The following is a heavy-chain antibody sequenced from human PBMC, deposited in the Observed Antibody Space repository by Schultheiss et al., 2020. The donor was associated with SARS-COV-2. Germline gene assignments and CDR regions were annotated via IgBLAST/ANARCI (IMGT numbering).Heavy chain of an antibody. D-gene: IGHD3-10*01. CDR2: INPNSGGT. V-gene: IGHV1-2*06. J-gene: IGHJ5*02. CDR1: GYTFTDYN. Sequence: ASVKVSCKASGYTFTDYNIHWVRQAPGQGLEWMGRINPNSGGTNYAQKLQGRVTITADESTSTAYMELSSLRSEDTAVYYCARGAGGSGSYPSWGQGALVTVSS. CDR3: ARGAGGSGSYPS.